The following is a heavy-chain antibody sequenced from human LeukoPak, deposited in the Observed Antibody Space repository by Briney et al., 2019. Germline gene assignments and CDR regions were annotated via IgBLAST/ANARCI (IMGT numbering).Heavy chain of an antibody. J-gene: IGHJ4*02. CDR2: IGTSVSSI. D-gene: IGHD7-27*01. V-gene: IGHV3-48*03. CDR3: ARDEKLRTGVWYFDY. CDR1: GFTFSSYE. Sequence: GGSLRLSCAASGFTFSSYEMIWVRQAPGKGLEWVSYIGTSVSSIYYADSVKGRFTISRDNAKNSLYLQMNSLRDEDTAVYYCARDEKLRTGVWYFDYWGQGTLVTVSS.